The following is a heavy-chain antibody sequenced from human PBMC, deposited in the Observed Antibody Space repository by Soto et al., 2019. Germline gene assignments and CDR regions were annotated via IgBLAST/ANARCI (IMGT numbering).Heavy chain of an antibody. CDR2: IGPYNGNT. CDR1: GYTFNNYG. Sequence: QGQLVQSGAEVKKPGASVKVSCKASGYTFNNYGISWVRQAPGQWLEWMGWIGPYNGNTDHAQNFQGRVTMTTDTSTNTAYMELRSLRSDDTALYYCARCYCSVGSCYTCWHFDLWGRGTLVTVSS. J-gene: IGHJ2*01. CDR3: ARCYCSVGSCYTCWHFDL. D-gene: IGHD2-15*01. V-gene: IGHV1-18*01.